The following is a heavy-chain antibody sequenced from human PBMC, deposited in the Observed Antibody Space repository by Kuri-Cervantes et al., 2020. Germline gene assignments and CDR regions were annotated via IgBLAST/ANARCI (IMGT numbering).Heavy chain of an antibody. Sequence: SETLSLTCSVSGGSISSSSYYWGWIRQPPGKGLEWIGSLYPSGTTYFNPSLKSRVAISVDTSKNQFSLNLTSVTAADTAVYFCAYNYDSSGYYNFDSWGQGTLVTVSS. V-gene: IGHV4-39*01. CDR2: LYPSGTT. J-gene: IGHJ4*02. CDR1: GGSISSSSYY. D-gene: IGHD3-22*01. CDR3: AYNYDSSGYYNFDS.